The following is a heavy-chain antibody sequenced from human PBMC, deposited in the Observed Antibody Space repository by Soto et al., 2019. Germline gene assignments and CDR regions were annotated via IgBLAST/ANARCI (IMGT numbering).Heavy chain of an antibody. CDR2: INSDGSST. J-gene: IGHJ6*02. Sequence: EVQLVESGGGLVQPGGSLRLSCAASGFTFSSYWMHWVRQAPGKGLVWVSRINSDGSSTSYADSVKGRFTISRDNAQNTLYLQMNSLRAEDTAVYYCARGHCISTSCYPYYYYGMDVWGQGTTVTVSS. CDR1: GFTFSSYW. CDR3: ARGHCISTSCYPYYYYGMDV. D-gene: IGHD2-2*01. V-gene: IGHV3-74*01.